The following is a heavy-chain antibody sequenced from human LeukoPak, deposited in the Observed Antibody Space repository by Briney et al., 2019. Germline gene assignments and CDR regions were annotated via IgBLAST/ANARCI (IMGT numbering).Heavy chain of an antibody. D-gene: IGHD7-27*01. J-gene: IGHJ4*02. CDR1: GFTFSNYW. CDR2: INSDGSST. CDR3: ARDLAWGAFDY. V-gene: IGHV3-74*01. Sequence: GGSLRLSCAASGFTFSNYWMHWVRQAPGKGLVWVSRINSDGSSTNYADSVKGRFTISRDDSRNTLSPQMNSLRVEDTAVYYCARDLAWGAFDYWGQGILVAVSS.